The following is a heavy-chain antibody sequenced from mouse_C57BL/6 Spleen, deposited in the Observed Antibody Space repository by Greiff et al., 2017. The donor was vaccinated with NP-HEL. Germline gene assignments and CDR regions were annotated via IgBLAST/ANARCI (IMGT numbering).Heavy chain of an antibody. J-gene: IGHJ1*03. Sequence: QVQLKESGAELVRPGASVTLSCKASGYTFTDYEMHWVKQTPVHGLEWIGAIDPETGGTAYNQKFKGKAILTADKSSSTAYMELRSLTSEDSAVYYCTRGDYYGSSYLYWYFDVWGTGTTVTVSS. V-gene: IGHV1-15*01. CDR1: GYTFTDYE. D-gene: IGHD1-1*01. CDR2: IDPETGGT. CDR3: TRGDYYGSSYLYWYFDV.